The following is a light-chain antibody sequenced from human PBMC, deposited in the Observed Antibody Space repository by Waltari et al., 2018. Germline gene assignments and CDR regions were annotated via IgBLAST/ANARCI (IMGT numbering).Light chain of an antibody. Sequence: DIVMTQSPQSLTVSLGERATINCKSSQSVLYSSNNKNFLGGYQQKPGQPPKLLIYWASIRESRVPERFNGSGSGTDFTLTINSLQAEDVAIYYCQQYHSISSTFGQGTRLEIK. CDR3: QQYHSISST. CDR1: QSVLYSSNNKNF. CDR2: WAS. J-gene: IGKJ5*01. V-gene: IGKV4-1*01.